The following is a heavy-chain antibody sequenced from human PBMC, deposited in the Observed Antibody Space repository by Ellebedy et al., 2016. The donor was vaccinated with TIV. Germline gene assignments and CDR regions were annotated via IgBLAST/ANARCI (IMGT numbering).Heavy chain of an antibody. CDR2: VSYDGSKK. CDR3: AKRSRPKYSGYDHIDY. Sequence: GGSLRLXCSGSGFTFGGFGIHWVRQSPGKGLEWVAVVSYDGSKKSYSDSVGGRFTVSRDNSKNTLYLQMNSLRAEDTAIYYCAKRSRPKYSGYDHIDYWGQGTLVTVSS. CDR1: GFTFGGFG. V-gene: IGHV3-30*18. J-gene: IGHJ4*02. D-gene: IGHD5-12*01.